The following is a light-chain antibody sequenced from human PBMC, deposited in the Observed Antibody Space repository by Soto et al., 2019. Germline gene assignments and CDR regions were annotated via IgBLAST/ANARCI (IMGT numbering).Light chain of an antibody. V-gene: IGKV1-5*01. CDR3: ELYSSYSPSWT. CDR2: DAS. Sequence: DIKMTQSPSTLSASVGDRVTITCRASQSISSWLAWYQQKPGKAPKLLIYDASSLESGVPSRFSGSGSGTEFTLPISGLQADDVAAYYCELYSSYSPSWTIGRGTQVEIK. CDR1: QSISSW. J-gene: IGKJ1*01.